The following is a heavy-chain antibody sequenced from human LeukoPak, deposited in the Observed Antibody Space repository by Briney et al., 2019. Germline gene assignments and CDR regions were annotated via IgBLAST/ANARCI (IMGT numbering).Heavy chain of an antibody. CDR2: IYDSGNT. Sequence: SETLSLTCTVSGGSISSYYWSWIRQPPGKGLEWIGYIYDSGNTNYNPSLKSRVTMSIDTSKKQFSLKLTSVTAADTAVYYCARPGPNWYFDLWGRGTLVTVSS. J-gene: IGHJ2*01. CDR1: GGSISSYY. CDR3: ARPGPNWYFDL. V-gene: IGHV4-59*08.